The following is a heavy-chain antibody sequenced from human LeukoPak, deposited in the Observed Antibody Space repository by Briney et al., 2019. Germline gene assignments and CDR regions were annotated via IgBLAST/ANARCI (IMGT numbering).Heavy chain of an antibody. V-gene: IGHV4-61*02. J-gene: IGHJ4*02. D-gene: IGHD1-26*01. CDR3: TRGGELMNF. CDR2: IYTSGTT. Sequence: SQTLSLTCTVSGGSVRRGNYYWTWIRQPAGSGLEWIGRIYTSGTTDYNPSLRTRVTISVDASRNQFSLNLSSVTAADTAVYYCTRGGELMNFWGQGTLVTISS. CDR1: GGSVRRGNYY.